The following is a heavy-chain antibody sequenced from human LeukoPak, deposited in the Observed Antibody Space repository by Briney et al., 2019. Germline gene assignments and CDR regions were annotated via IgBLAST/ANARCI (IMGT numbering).Heavy chain of an antibody. CDR3: ARAVLLWFGEFDY. CDR2: ISYDGGNE. V-gene: IGHV3-30*01. Sequence: GGSLRLSCAASGFTFSSYAMHWVRQAPGKGLEWVAVISYDGGNEYYADSVKGRFTISRDNSKNTLYLQMHSLRAEDTAVYYCARAVLLWFGEFDYWGQGTLVTVSS. D-gene: IGHD3-10*01. CDR1: GFTFSSYA. J-gene: IGHJ4*02.